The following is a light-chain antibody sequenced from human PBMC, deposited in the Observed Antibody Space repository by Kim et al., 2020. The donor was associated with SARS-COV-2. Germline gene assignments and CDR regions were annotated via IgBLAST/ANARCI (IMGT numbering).Light chain of an antibody. CDR1: SLRSYY. CDR2: GKN. Sequence: ASGQTVRSTCQGDSLRSYYASWYQQKPGQAPVLVIYGKNNRPSGIPDRFSGSSSGNTASLTITGAQAEDEADYYCNSRDSSGNHLVFGGGTQLTVL. V-gene: IGLV3-19*01. CDR3: NSRDSSGNHLV. J-gene: IGLJ2*01.